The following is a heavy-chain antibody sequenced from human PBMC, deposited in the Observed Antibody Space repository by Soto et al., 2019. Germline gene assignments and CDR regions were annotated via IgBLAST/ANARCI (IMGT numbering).Heavy chain of an antibody. CDR3: ARVGATVTPTDYYYYMDV. CDR2: IYYSGST. V-gene: IGHV4-59*01. J-gene: IGHJ6*03. CDR1: GGSISSYY. Sequence: SETLSLTCTVSGGSISSYYWSWIRQPPGKGLEWIGYIYYSGSTNYNPSLKSRVTISVDTSKNQFSLKLSSVTAADTAVYYCARVGATVTPTDYYYYMDVWGKGTTVTVSS. D-gene: IGHD4-17*01.